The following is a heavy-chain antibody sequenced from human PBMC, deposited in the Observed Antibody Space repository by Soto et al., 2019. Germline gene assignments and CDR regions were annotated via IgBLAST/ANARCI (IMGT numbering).Heavy chain of an antibody. CDR1: GYTFTSYG. D-gene: IGHD5-18*01. CDR2: ISAYNGNT. Sequence: ASVKVSCKDSGYTFTSYGISWVRQAHGQGLEWMGWISAYNGNTNYAQKLQGRVTMTTDTSTSTAYMELRSLRSDDTAVYYCARDPASGYSYGAVSYFDYWGQGTLVTVSS. J-gene: IGHJ4*02. V-gene: IGHV1-18*01. CDR3: ARDPASGYSYGAVSYFDY.